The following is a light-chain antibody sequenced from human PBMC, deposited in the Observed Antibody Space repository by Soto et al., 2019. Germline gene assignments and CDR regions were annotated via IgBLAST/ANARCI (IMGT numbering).Light chain of an antibody. V-gene: IGLV1-40*01. J-gene: IGLJ1*01. CDR3: QSYDSSLSTYV. CDR1: SSNIGACYD. CDR2: GNS. Sequence: QSVLTQPPSVSGAPGQRATISCTGSSSNIGACYDVPWYQQLPGTAPKLLIYGNSNRPSGVPDRFSGSKSGTSASLAITGLQADDEADYYCQSYDSSLSTYVFGTGTKVTVL.